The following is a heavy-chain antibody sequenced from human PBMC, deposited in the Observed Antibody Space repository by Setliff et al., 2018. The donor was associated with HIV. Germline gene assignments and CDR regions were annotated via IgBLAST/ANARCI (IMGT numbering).Heavy chain of an antibody. J-gene: IGHJ6*02. Sequence: GESLKISCKGSGYSFTSYWVAWVRQMPGKGLEWMGIIYPDDSDTRYSPSFQDQVTISVDKSISTAYLQWSSLKASDIAVYYCARTIASRPKYYYYAMDFWGQGTTVTVSS. CDR2: IYPDDSDT. CDR1: GYSFTSYW. V-gene: IGHV5-51*01. D-gene: IGHD6-6*01. CDR3: ARTIASRPKYYYYAMDF.